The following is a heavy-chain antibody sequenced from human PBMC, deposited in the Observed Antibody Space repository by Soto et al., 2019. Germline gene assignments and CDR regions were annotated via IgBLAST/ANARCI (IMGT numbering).Heavy chain of an antibody. D-gene: IGHD6-13*01. J-gene: IGHJ5*02. CDR1: GFTFSSYA. CDR3: AKDRGYSSSWYEGDP. CDR2: ISGSGGST. V-gene: IGHV3-23*01. Sequence: GGSLRLSCAASGFTFSSYAMSWVRQAPGKGLEWVSAISGSGGSTYYADSVKGRFTISRDNSKNTLYLQMNSLRAEDTAVYYCAKDRGYSSSWYEGDPWGQGTLVTVSS.